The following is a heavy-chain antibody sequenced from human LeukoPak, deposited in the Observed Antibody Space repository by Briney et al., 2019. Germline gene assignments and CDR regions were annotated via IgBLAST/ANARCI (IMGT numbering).Heavy chain of an antibody. V-gene: IGHV3-74*01. CDR1: GFTFSSYW. J-gene: IGHJ4*02. CDR3: ASAYYHYYFDY. D-gene: IGHD3-16*01. Sequence: GGSLRLSCAATGFTFSSYWMHWVRQAPGKGLVWVSRINGDGSSTSYADSVKGRFIISRDNAKNTLYLQMNSLRAEDSAVYYCASAYYHYYFDYWGQGTLVTVSS. CDR2: INGDGSST.